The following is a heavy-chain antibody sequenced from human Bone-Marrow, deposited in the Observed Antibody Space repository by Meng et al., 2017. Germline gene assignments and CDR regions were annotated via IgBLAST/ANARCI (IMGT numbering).Heavy chain of an antibody. D-gene: IGHD3-16*01. Sequence: VQLVECGGGLVKPGCSFRVSCSVFGITSSNAGMSWFRQAPGKGLEWVGHTKKETDGRTAEYAAPVKVRFSISRDDSKNTLYLQMNSLKTEDTAVYYCVGDFLGNWGQGTLVTVSS. J-gene: IGHJ4*02. CDR3: VGDFLGN. CDR1: GITSSNAG. V-gene: IGHV3-15*01. CDR2: TKKETDGRTA.